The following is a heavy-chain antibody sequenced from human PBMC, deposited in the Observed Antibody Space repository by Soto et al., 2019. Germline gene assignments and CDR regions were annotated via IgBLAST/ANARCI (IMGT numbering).Heavy chain of an antibody. Sequence: SVKVSCKASGYTFSGFYMHWVRQAPGQGLEWMGWINPNSGGTKSAEKFQGRVTMTRDTSISTAYMELSRLTSDDTAVYYCASAAVTGTAGLDFWGQGTQVTVSS. V-gene: IGHV1-2*02. CDR3: ASAAVTGTAGLDF. CDR2: INPNSGGT. CDR1: GYTFSGFY. D-gene: IGHD6-19*01. J-gene: IGHJ4*02.